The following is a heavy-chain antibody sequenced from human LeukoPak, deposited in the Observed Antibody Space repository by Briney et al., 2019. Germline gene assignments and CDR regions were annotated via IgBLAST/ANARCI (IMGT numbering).Heavy chain of an antibody. V-gene: IGHV4-59*08. CDR2: IYYTGNT. CDR3: ARHGTSGWD. J-gene: IGHJ4*02. D-gene: IGHD6-19*01. CDR1: GGSISTYY. Sequence: SETLSLTCTASGGSISTYYWTWIRQPPGKGLEYIGYIYYTGNTNYNPSLKSRVTISVDTSTNQFSLSLSSVTATDTAIYYCARHGTSGWDWGQGTLVTVSS.